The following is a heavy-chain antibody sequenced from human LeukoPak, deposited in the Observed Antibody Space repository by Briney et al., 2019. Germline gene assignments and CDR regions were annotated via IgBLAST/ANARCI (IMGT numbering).Heavy chain of an antibody. CDR1: GFTSSNYG. Sequence: GRSLRLSCAASGFTSSNYGMHWVRQAPGKGLEWVAVISSDATDKYYADSVKGRFTISRDNSKNTVYLQVNSLRPEDTAVYYCGKGLGGSFAAGNYWGQGTPATVSS. D-gene: IGHD1-26*01. V-gene: IGHV3-30*18. CDR2: ISSDATDK. J-gene: IGHJ4*02. CDR3: GKGLGGSFAAGNY.